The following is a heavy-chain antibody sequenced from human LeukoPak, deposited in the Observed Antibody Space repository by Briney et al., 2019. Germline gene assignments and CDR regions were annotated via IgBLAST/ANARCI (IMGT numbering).Heavy chain of an antibody. CDR2: IWYDGSNK. V-gene: IGHV3-33*01. J-gene: IGHJ4*02. D-gene: IGHD4-17*01. CDR1: GFTFSTYG. Sequence: GRSLRLSCAASGFTFSTYGMHWVRQAPGKGLEWAAVIWYDGSNKYYADSVKGRFTISRDNSKSTLYLQMNGLRAEDTAVYYCARDWIDGAHFSLDYWGQGTLVTVSS. CDR3: ARDWIDGAHFSLDY.